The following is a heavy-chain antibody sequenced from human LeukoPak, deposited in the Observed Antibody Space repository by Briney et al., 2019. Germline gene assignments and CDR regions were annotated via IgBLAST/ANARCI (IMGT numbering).Heavy chain of an antibody. V-gene: IGHV4-39*01. CDR2: IYYSGST. D-gene: IGHD3-22*01. J-gene: IGHJ4*02. CDR1: GGSISSSSYY. Sequence: PSETLPLTCTVSGGSISSSSYYWGWIRQPPGKGLEWIGSIYYSGSTYYNPSLKSRVTISVDTSKNQFSLKLSSVTAADTAVYYCARHCITMIVVDTPYYFDYWGQGTLVTVSS. CDR3: ARHCITMIVVDTPYYFDY.